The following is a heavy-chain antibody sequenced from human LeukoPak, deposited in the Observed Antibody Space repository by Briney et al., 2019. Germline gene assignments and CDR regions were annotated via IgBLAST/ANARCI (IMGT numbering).Heavy chain of an antibody. D-gene: IGHD3/OR15-3a*01. V-gene: IGHV3-21*01. CDR1: GFTFSSYS. CDR3: AREGLVALDY. CDR2: ISSSSYI. J-gene: IGHJ4*02. Sequence: GGSLRLSCAASGFTFSSYSMNWVRQAAGKGLEWVSSISSSSYIYYADSVKGRFTISRDNAKNSLYLQMNSLRAEDTAVYYCAREGLVALDYWGQGTLVTVSS.